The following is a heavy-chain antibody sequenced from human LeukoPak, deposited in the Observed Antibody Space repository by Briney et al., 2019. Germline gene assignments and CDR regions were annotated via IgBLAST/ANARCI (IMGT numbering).Heavy chain of an antibody. CDR2: IYNSGST. CDR3: ARRQTYFDY. CDR1: GGSLSSYS. J-gene: IGHJ4*02. Sequence: SETLSLTCTVSGGSLSSYSWSWIRQPPGKGLEWIGYIYNSGSTNYNPSLKSRVTISVDTSKNQFSLKLSSVTAADTAVYYCARRQTYFDYWGQGTLVTVSS. V-gene: IGHV4-59*08.